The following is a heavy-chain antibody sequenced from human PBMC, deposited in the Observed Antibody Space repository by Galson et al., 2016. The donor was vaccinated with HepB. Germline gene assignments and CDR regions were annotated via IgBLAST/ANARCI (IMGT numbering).Heavy chain of an antibody. D-gene: IGHD3-22*01. CDR1: GGSVGRTIYY. Sequence: SETLSLTCTVSGGSVGRTIYYWGWIRQPPGKGLEWIGIIFYSGSTYYNPSLKSRVTISIDKSKNQFSLKLSSVTAADTALYYCARGDYSDISGQAAHPDYWGQGSLVTVS. V-gene: IGHV4-39*01. J-gene: IGHJ4*02. CDR2: IFYSGST. CDR3: ARGDYSDISGQAAHPDY.